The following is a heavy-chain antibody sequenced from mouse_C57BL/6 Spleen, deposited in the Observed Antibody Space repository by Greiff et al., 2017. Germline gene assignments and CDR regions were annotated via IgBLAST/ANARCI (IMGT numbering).Heavy chain of an antibody. J-gene: IGHJ1*03. Sequence: EVKVVESGGGLVKPGGSLKLSCAASGFTFSSYTMSWVRQTPEKRLEWVATISGGGGNTYYPDSVKGRFTISRDNAKNTLYLQMSSLRSEDTALYYCARQRITTVVALYWYFDVWGTGTTVTVSS. CDR3: ARQRITTVVALYWYFDV. CDR1: GFTFSSYT. D-gene: IGHD1-1*01. CDR2: ISGGGGNT. V-gene: IGHV5-9*01.